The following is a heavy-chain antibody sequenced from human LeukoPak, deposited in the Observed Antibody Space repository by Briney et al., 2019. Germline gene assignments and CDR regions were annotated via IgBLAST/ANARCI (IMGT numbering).Heavy chain of an antibody. J-gene: IGHJ6*02. CDR2: ISYDGSNK. V-gene: IGHV3-30-3*01. CDR1: GFTFSSYA. D-gene: IGHD4-17*01. Sequence: GGSLRLSCEASGFTFSSYAMHWVRQAPGKGMEWVAVISYDGSNKYYADSVKGRFTISRDNSKNTLYRQMNSLRAEDTAVYYCARALRPSTVTNPPYYYYGMDVWGQGTTVTVSS. CDR3: ARALRPSTVTNPPYYYYGMDV.